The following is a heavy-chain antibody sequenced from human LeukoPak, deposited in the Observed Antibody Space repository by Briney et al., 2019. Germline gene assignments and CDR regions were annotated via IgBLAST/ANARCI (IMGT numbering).Heavy chain of an antibody. Sequence: PGRSLRLSCAASGFTFSSYAMNWVRQAPGKGLEWVSSISSSSSYIYYADSVKGRFTISRDNAKNSLYLQMNSLRAEDTAVYYCASGVSLYDSSGYLFDYWGQGTLVTVSS. V-gene: IGHV3-21*01. J-gene: IGHJ4*02. CDR2: ISSSSSYI. CDR1: GFTFSSYA. CDR3: ASGVSLYDSSGYLFDY. D-gene: IGHD3-22*01.